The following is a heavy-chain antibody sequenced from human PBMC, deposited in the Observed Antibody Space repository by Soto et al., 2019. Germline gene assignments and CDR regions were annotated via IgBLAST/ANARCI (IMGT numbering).Heavy chain of an antibody. CDR3: TRSGSSPYYYGMDV. Sequence: EVQLVESGGGLVQPGGSLRLSCAASGFTFSSYWMHWVRQAPGKGLVWVSRINSDGSSTNDGDSVKGRFTITRDNARNTLFLQMDTPSAEDTAVYYCTRSGSSPYYYGMDVWGQGTTVTVSS. V-gene: IGHV3-74*01. J-gene: IGHJ6*02. CDR2: INSDGSST. CDR1: GFTFSSYW. D-gene: IGHD6-6*01.